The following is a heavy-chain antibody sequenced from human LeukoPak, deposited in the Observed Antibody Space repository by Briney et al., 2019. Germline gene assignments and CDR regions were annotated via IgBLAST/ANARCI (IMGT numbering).Heavy chain of an antibody. Sequence: HTGGSLRLSCADSGVTFSNYGMQWVRQAPGKGLEWVALISYDESEKYYADSVKGRFTISRDNSKNTLYLQMNSLRAEDTAVYYCATGSFDFWGQGTLVTVSS. CDR3: ATGSFDF. D-gene: IGHD6-25*01. V-gene: IGHV3-30*03. CDR1: GVTFSNYG. CDR2: ISYDESEK. J-gene: IGHJ4*02.